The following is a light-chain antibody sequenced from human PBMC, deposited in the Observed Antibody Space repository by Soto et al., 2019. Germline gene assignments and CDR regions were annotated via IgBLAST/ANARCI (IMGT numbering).Light chain of an antibody. CDR1: NSDVGRYNL. Sequence: QSALTQPASVSGSPGQSITISCTGANSDVGRYNLISWYQQRPGKAPQLIIYEADKRPSGVSIRFSGSKSGNTASLTISGLQADDEADYHCCSYGGYSTFVIFGGGTKLTVL. V-gene: IGLV2-23*02. CDR3: CSYGGYSTFVI. J-gene: IGLJ2*01. CDR2: EAD.